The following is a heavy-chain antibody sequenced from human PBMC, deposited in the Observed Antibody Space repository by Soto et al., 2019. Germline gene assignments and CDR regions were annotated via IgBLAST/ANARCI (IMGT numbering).Heavy chain of an antibody. V-gene: IGHV4-34*01. Sequence: QVQLQQWGAGLLKPSENLSLTCAVYGGSFSGYYWSWIRQPPGKGLEWIGEINNSGSTNYNPSLKSRVTISVDTSKNQFSLKLSSVTAADTAVYYCALAGSDYYYYGMDVWGQGTTVTVSS. CDR1: GGSFSGYY. J-gene: IGHJ6*02. CDR2: INNSGST. D-gene: IGHD6-19*01. CDR3: ALAGSDYYYYGMDV.